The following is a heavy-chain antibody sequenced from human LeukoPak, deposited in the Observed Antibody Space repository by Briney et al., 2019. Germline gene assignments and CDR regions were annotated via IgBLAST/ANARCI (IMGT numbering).Heavy chain of an antibody. J-gene: IGHJ4*02. D-gene: IGHD3-3*01. CDR3: ARDFLGKGPFDY. CDR2: ISYDGSNK. CDR1: GFTFSSYA. Sequence: GGSLRLSCAASGFTFSSYAMHWVRQAPDKGLERVAVISYDGSNKYYADSVKGRFTISRDNSKNTLYLQMNSLRAEDTAVYYCARDFLGKGPFDYWGQGTLVTVSS. V-gene: IGHV3-30-3*01.